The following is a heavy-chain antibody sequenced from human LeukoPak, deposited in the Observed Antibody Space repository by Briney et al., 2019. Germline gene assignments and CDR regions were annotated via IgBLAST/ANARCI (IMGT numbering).Heavy chain of an antibody. CDR1: GGAISRWC. V-gene: IGHV4-4*07. CDR2: FCTTGST. J-gene: IGHJ4*02. D-gene: IGHD4-23*01. Sequence: PSETLSLTCTVSGGAISRWCWSWLRQPAGKGLEWIGRFCTTGSTNYSPSLKSRVTMSVDRSNNQFSLKLSSVTAADTAVYYCARDGGGNDCWGQGTLVTVSS. CDR3: ARDGGGNDC.